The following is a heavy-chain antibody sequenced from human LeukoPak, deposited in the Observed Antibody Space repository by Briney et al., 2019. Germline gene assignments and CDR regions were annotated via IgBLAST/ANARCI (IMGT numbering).Heavy chain of an antibody. V-gene: IGHV4-31*03. D-gene: IGHD2-2*01. CDR2: IYYSGST. CDR1: GGSISSGGYY. J-gene: IGHJ4*02. CDR3: ARAQDFVVVPAASHFDY. Sequence: SQTLSLTCTVSGGSISSGGYYWSWIRQHPGKGLEWIGYIYYSGSTYYNQSLKSRVTISVDTSKNQFSLKLSSVTAADTAVYYCARAQDFVVVPAASHFDYWGQGTLVTVSS.